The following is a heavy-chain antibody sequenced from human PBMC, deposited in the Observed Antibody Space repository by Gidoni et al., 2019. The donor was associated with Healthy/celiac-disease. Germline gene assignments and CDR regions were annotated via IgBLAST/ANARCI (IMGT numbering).Heavy chain of an antibody. D-gene: IGHD3-3*01. CDR1: SRYG. J-gene: IGHJ5*02. V-gene: IGHV3-33*01. Sequence: SRYGMHWVRQAPGKGLEWVAVIWYDGSNKYYADSVKVRFTISRDNSKKTLYLQMNSLRAEDTAVYYCARDYDFWSGYSMFDPWGQGTLVTVSS. CDR3: ARDYDFWSGYSMFDP. CDR2: IWYDGSNK.